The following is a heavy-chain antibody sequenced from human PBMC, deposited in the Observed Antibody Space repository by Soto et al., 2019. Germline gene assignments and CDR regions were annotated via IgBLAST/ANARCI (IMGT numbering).Heavy chain of an antibody. CDR1: GGSFSGYY. Sequence: SETLSLTRAVYGGSFSGYYWSWIRQPPGKGLEWIGEINHSGSTNYNPSLKSRVTISVDTSKNQFSLKLSSVTAADTAVYYCAREGIAARRWFDPWGQGTLVTVSS. CDR2: INHSGST. D-gene: IGHD6-6*01. J-gene: IGHJ5*02. V-gene: IGHV4-34*01. CDR3: AREGIAARRWFDP.